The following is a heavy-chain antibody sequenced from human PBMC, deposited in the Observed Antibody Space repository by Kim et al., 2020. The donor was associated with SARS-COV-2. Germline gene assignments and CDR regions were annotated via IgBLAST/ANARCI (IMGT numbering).Heavy chain of an antibody. CDR2: IIPIFDEP. Sequence: SVKVSCKASGGIFRSFGISWVRQAPGQGLEWMGGIIPIFDEPTYSQRFQGRVTLTADASTTTAYLELSSLRSDDTAVYYCARSPFAYYDISGYFLLAYW. CDR3: ARSPFAYYDISGYFLLAY. D-gene: IGHD3-22*01. CDR1: GGIFRSFG. V-gene: IGHV1-69*13. J-gene: IGHJ4*01.